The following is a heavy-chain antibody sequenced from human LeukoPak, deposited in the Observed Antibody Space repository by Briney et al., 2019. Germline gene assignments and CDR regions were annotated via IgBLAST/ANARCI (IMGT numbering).Heavy chain of an antibody. D-gene: IGHD2-21*02. CDR3: ARDKGVVVPAIGYFDY. CDR2: IWYDGSNK. J-gene: IGHJ4*02. V-gene: IGHV3-33*01. CDR1: GFTFSSYG. Sequence: GRSLRLSCAASGFTFSSYGMHWVRQAPGKGLEWGAVIWYDGSNKYYADSVKGRFTISRDNSKNTLYLQMNSLRAEDTAVYYCARDKGVVVPAIGYFDYWGQGTLVTVSS.